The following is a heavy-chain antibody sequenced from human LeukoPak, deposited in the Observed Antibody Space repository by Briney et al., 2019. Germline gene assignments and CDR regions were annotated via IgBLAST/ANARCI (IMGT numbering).Heavy chain of an antibody. Sequence: SETLSLTCTVSGGSISSSSYSWGWIRQPPGKGLEWIGTIYYSVSTYYNPSLKSRVTISEDTSKNQFSLNLSSVTAADTAVYYCARYASSGYYRYYFDYWGQGTLVTVSS. CDR3: ARYASSGYYRYYFDY. D-gene: IGHD3-22*01. CDR2: IYYSVST. V-gene: IGHV4-39*01. CDR1: GGSISSSSYS. J-gene: IGHJ4*02.